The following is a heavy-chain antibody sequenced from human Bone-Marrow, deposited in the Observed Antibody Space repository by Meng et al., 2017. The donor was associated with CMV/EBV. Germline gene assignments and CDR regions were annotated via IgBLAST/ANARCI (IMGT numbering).Heavy chain of an antibody. CDR3: TRPTQSSSSIDFDY. Sequence: GESLKISCAASGFTFSGSAMHWVRQASGKGLEWVGRIRSKANSYATAYAASVKGRFTISRDDSKNTAYLQMNSLKTEDTAVYYCTRPTQSSSSIDFDYWGQGTLVTVSS. V-gene: IGHV3-73*01. D-gene: IGHD6-6*01. CDR1: GFTFSGSA. J-gene: IGHJ4*02. CDR2: IRSKANSYAT.